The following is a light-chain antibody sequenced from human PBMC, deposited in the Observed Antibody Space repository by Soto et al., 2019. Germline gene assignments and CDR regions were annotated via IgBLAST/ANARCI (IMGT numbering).Light chain of an antibody. V-gene: IGKV1-5*01. CDR1: QSISNW. J-gene: IGKJ1*01. Sequence: DIQMTQSPSTLPASVGDRVTITCRASQSISNWLAWYQQKPGTAPKVLIYHASNLQSGVPSRFSGSGSGTEFTLSIRSPQAVDFYTYYCQQYNSYSFGQGTKVEIK. CDR3: QQYNSYS. CDR2: HAS.